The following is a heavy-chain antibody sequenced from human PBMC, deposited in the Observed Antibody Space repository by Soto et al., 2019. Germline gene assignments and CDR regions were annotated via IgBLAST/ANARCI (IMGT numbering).Heavy chain of an antibody. CDR3: ARDEEITYYDFWSGHWCAFDI. J-gene: IGHJ3*02. D-gene: IGHD3-3*01. CDR1: GFTFSSYS. CDR2: ISSSSSTI. Sequence: GGSLRLSCAASGFTFSSYSMNWVRQAPGKGLEWVSYISSSSSTIYYADSVKGRFTISRDNAKNSLYLQMNSLRAEDTAVYYCARDEEITYYDFWSGHWCAFDIWGQGTMVTVSS. V-gene: IGHV3-48*01.